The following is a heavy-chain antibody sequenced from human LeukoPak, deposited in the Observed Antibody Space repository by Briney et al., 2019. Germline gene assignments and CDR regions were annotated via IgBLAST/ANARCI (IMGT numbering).Heavy chain of an antibody. CDR3: ARGPSYYYDSSGYYYIDY. V-gene: IGHV4-59*01. CDR2: IYYSGST. D-gene: IGHD3-22*01. Sequence: PSETLSLTCTVSGGSISSYYWSWIRQPPGKGLEWIGYIYYSGSTNYNPSLKSRVTISVDTSKNQFSLKLSSVTAADTAVYYCARGPSYYYDSSGYYYIDYWGQGTLVTVSP. CDR1: GGSISSYY. J-gene: IGHJ4*02.